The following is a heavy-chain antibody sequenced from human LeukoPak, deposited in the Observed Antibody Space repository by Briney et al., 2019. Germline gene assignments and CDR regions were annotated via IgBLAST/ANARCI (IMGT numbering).Heavy chain of an antibody. V-gene: IGHV4-59*01. J-gene: IGHJ4*02. CDR1: GGSIRNYY. Sequence: SETLSHTCTVSGGSIRNYYWSWIRQPPGKGLEWIGYISYSGSTNYNPSLKSRVTISVDMSKNHFSLKLSSVTAADTAVYYCARAMSFDYWGQGTLVTVSS. CDR3: ARAMSFDY. CDR2: ISYSGST.